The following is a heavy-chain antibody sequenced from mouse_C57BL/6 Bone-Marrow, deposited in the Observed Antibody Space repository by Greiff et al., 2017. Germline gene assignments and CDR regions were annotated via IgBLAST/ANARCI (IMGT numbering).Heavy chain of an antibody. J-gene: IGHJ3*01. CDR2: INPNNGGT. D-gene: IGHD2-3*01. Sequence: EVQLQQSGPELVKPGASVKISCKASGYTFTDYYMNWVKQSHGKSLEWIGDINPNNGGTSYNQKFKGKATLTVDKSSSTAYRELRSLTSEDSAVYYCARLAYDGYYGFAYWGQGTLVTVSA. CDR1: GYTFTDYY. CDR3: ARLAYDGYYGFAY. V-gene: IGHV1-26*01.